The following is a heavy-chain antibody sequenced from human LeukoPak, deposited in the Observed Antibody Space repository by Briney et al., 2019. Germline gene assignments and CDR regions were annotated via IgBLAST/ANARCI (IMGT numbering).Heavy chain of an antibody. J-gene: IGHJ4*02. Sequence: GASVKVSCKASEYTFTNYYIHWARQAPGQGLEYMGVINLSGGYAIIAQKLQGRVTLTRDTSTTTVYMEMSSLRSEDTAVYYCARDLPRTYQFDYWGQGTLVTVSS. V-gene: IGHV1-46*04. CDR3: ARDLPRTYQFDY. CDR1: EYTFTNYY. CDR2: INLSGGYA.